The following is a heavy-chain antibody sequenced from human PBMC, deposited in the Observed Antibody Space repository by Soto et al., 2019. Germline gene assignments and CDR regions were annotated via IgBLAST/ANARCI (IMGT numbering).Heavy chain of an antibody. CDR3: AKDLPSYYDILTGFSSINLYYYYGMDV. V-gene: IGHV3-30*18. CDR2: ISYDGSNK. D-gene: IGHD3-9*01. Sequence: QVQLVESGGGVVQPGRSPRLSCAASGFTFSSYGMHWVRQAPGKGLEWVAVISYDGSNKYYADSVKGRFTISRDNSKNTLYLQMNSLRAEDTAVYYCAKDLPSYYDILTGFSSINLYYYYGMDVWGQGTTVTVSS. CDR1: GFTFSSYG. J-gene: IGHJ6*02.